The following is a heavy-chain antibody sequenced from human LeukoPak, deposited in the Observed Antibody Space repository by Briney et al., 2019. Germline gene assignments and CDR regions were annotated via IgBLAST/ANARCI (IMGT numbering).Heavy chain of an antibody. J-gene: IGHJ6*03. Sequence: SVKVSCKASGGTFSSYAISWVRQAPGQGLEWMGGIIPIFGTANYAQKFQGRVTITADKSTSTAYMELSSLRSEDTAVYYCARGPSSWDRYYYYYYYMDVWGKGTTVTVSS. CDR3: ARGPSSWDRYYYYYYYMDV. CDR2: IIPIFGTA. D-gene: IGHD6-13*01. V-gene: IGHV1-69*06. CDR1: GGTFSSYA.